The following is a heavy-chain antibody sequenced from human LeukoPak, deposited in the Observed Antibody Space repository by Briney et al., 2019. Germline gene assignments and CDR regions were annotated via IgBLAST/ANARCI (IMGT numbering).Heavy chain of an antibody. V-gene: IGHV4-34*01. D-gene: IGHD1-26*01. CDR3: ARLRIVRPTHTPRPY. Sequence: LRLSCAASGFTFSSYEMNWVRQAPGKGLEWIGEINHSGSTNYNPSLKSRVTISVDTSKNQFSLKLSSVTAADTAVYYCARLRIVRPTHTPRPYWGQGTLVTVSS. J-gene: IGHJ4*02. CDR2: INHSGST. CDR1: GFTFSSYE.